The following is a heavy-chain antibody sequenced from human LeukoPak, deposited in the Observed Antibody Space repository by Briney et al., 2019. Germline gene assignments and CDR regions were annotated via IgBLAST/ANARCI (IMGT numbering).Heavy chain of an antibody. Sequence: PGGSLRLSCAGSRFTFRSTWMNWVRQAPGKGLEWVANIRQDGGEKYYVDSVKGRFTIFRDNAKNSLYLQMNSLRAEDTAVYYCARRYFDYWGHGTLVTVSS. CDR1: RFTFRSTW. J-gene: IGHJ4*01. V-gene: IGHV3-7*03. CDR3: ARRYFDY. CDR2: IRQDGGEK.